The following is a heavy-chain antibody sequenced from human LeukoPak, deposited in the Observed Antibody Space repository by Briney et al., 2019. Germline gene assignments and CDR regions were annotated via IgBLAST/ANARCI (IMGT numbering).Heavy chain of an antibody. V-gene: IGHV3-15*07. J-gene: IGHJ5*02. D-gene: IGHD1-26*01. Sequence: PGGSLRLSCAASGFTFSNAWMNWVRQAPGKGLEWVGRIKSKTDGGTTDYAAPVKGRFTISRDDSKNTLYLQMNGLKTEDTAVYYCTTDQERWELLYVNNWFDPWGQGTLVTVSS. CDR3: TTDQERWELLYVNNWFDP. CDR1: GFTFSNAW. CDR2: IKSKTDGGTT.